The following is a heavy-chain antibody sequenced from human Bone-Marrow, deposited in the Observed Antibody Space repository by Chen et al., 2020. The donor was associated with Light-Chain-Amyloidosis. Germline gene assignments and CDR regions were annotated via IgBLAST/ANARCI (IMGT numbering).Heavy chain of an antibody. CDR1: GGTFSSYA. Sequence: QVQLVQSGAEVKKPGSSVKVSCKASGGTFSSYAISWARQAAGQGLEWMGGIIPIFGTANYAQKFQGRVTITADESTSTAYMELSSLRSEDTAVYYCAIDRGIVVVPAAIRYYYYGMDVWGQGTTVTVSS. CDR3: AIDRGIVVVPAAIRYYYYGMDV. J-gene: IGHJ6*02. V-gene: IGHV1-69*01. CDR2: IIPIFGTA. D-gene: IGHD2-2*02.